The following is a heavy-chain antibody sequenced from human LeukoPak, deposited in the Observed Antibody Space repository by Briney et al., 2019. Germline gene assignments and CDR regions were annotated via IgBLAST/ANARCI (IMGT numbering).Heavy chain of an antibody. V-gene: IGHV3-23*01. J-gene: IGHJ6*03. D-gene: IGHD3-10*01. Sequence: GGSLRLSCAGTGFTFNTYGMSWVRQGPGKGLEWVSAISGSGGSTYNADSVKGRFTISRDNSKNTLYLQMHSLRAEDTAVYYCAKDLGYYSGSGSYYHYYYYMDVWGKGTTVTVSS. CDR1: GFTFNTYG. CDR3: AKDLGYYSGSGSYYHYYYYMDV. CDR2: ISGSGGST.